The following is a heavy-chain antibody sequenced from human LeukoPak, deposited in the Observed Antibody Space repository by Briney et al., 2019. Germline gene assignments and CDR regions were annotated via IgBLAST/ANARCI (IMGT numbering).Heavy chain of an antibody. CDR3: AKGRYCSGGSCQRLDY. V-gene: IGHV3-7*01. J-gene: IGHJ4*02. Sequence: GGSLRLSCAVSGFTFSSYWMTWVRQAPGKGLEWVANIKQDGSEKYYVDSMKGRFTISRANAKNSLYLQMNSLRAEDTAVYYCAKGRYCSGGSCQRLDYWGQGTLVTVSS. CDR2: IKQDGSEK. CDR1: GFTFSSYW. D-gene: IGHD2-15*01.